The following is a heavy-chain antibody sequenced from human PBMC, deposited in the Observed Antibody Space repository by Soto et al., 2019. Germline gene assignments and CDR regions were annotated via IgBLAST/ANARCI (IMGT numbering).Heavy chain of an antibody. D-gene: IGHD6-6*01. CDR2: IYYSGST. CDR3: ARWKVEYSTSGGRYYFDY. Sequence: SETLSLTCTFSGGSISSSSYYWGWIRQPPEKGLEWIGSIYYSGSTYYKPSLKSRVTISVDTSKNQFSLKLSSVTAADTAVYYCARWKVEYSTSGGRYYFDYGGQGTLVTVSS. CDR1: GGSISSSSYY. J-gene: IGHJ4*02. V-gene: IGHV4-39*01.